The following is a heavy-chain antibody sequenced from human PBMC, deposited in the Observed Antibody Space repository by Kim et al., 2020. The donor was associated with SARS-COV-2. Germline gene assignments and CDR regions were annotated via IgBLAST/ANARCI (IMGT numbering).Heavy chain of an antibody. D-gene: IGHD6-13*01. CDR1: GGSISSHY. V-gene: IGHV4-59*11. Sequence: SETLSLTCTVSGGSISSHYWSWIRQPPGKGLEWIGYIYYSGSTNYNPSLKSRVTISVDTSKNQFSLKLSSVTAADTAVYYCAREWGEAADTEDYYYYMDVWGKGTTVTVSS. CDR2: IYYSGST. J-gene: IGHJ6*03. CDR3: AREWGEAADTEDYYYYMDV.